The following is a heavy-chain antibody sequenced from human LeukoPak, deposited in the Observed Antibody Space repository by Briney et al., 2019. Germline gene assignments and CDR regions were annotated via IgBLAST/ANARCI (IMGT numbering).Heavy chain of an antibody. J-gene: IGHJ4*02. CDR1: GFTFSNYG. CDR2: ISGSGGST. V-gene: IGHV3-23*01. CDR3: AKDLSIAVAGRWDY. Sequence: GGSLRLSCSPPSGFTFSNYGMHWVRQAPGKGLEWVSAISGSGGSTYYADSVKGRFTISRDNSKNTLYLQMNSLRAEDTAVYYCAKDLSIAVAGRWDYWGQGTLVTVSS. D-gene: IGHD6-19*01.